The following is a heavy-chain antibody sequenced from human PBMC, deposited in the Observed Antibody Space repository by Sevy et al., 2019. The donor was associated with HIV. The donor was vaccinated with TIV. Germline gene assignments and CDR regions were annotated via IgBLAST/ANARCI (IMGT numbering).Heavy chain of an antibody. CDR1: GYTLTKLD. V-gene: IGHV1-24*01. CDR2: FDSEDGDT. J-gene: IGHJ4*02. D-gene: IGHD3-22*01. CDR3: TTMEYYHNIIGSSSGDY. Sequence: ASVKVSCKVSGYTLTKLDMHWVRQAPGTGLEWMGGFDSEDGDTFYAQKFQGRVTMTEDTSTDTAYMELSSVRSEYTTVYYCTTMEYYHNIIGSSSGDYWGQGTLVTVSS.